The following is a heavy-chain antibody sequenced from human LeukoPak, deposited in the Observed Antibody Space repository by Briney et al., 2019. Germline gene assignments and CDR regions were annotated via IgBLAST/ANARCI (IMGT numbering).Heavy chain of an antibody. Sequence: PSETLSLTCTVSGGSISSSSYYWGWIRQPPGKGLEWIGSIYYSGSTYYNPSLKSRVTISVDTSKNQFSLKLSSVPAADTAVYYCARHIVATITGVDYWGQGTLVTVSS. CDR1: GGSISSSSYY. CDR2: IYYSGST. D-gene: IGHD5-12*01. V-gene: IGHV4-39*01. CDR3: ARHIVATITGVDY. J-gene: IGHJ4*02.